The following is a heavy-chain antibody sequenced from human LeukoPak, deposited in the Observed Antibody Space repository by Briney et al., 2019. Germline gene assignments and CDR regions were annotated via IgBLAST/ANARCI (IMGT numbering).Heavy chain of an antibody. CDR2: MNPNSGNT. J-gene: IGHJ5*02. CDR1: GYTFTSYD. CDR3: ARVGDPSGSWFDP. D-gene: IGHD2-21*02. V-gene: IGHV1-8*01. Sequence: ASVKVSCKASGYTFTSYDINWVRQATGQGLEWMGWMNPNSGNTGYAQKFQGRVTMTRNTSISTAYMELSSLRSEDTAVYYCARVGDPSGSWFDPWGQRTLVTVSS.